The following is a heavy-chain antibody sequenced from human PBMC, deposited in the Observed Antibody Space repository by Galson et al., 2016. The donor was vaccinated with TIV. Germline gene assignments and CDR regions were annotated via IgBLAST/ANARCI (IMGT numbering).Heavy chain of an antibody. CDR3: ARDCTSTTCHIYYYGIDV. Sequence: ETLSLTCTVSGYSISSGYYWGWIRQPPGKGLEWIGNIYHTGSTYSNPSLRSRLTMSVDTSKNQFSLILSSVTAADTAGYYCARDCTSTTCHIYYYGIDVWGQGATVTVSS. CDR2: IYHTGST. J-gene: IGHJ6*02. CDR1: GYSISSGYY. D-gene: IGHD2-2*02. V-gene: IGHV4-38-2*02.